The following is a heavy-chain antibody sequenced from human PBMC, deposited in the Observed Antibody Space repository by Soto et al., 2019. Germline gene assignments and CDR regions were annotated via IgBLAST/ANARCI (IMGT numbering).Heavy chain of an antibody. D-gene: IGHD6-13*01. Sequence: QTGGSLRLSCAASGFTFSSYEMNWVRQAPGKGLEWVSYISSSGSTIYYADSVKGRFTISRDNAKNSLYLQMNSLRAEDTAVYYCARTSIAAAGQSGMDVWGQGTTVTVSS. V-gene: IGHV3-48*03. CDR2: ISSSGSTI. CDR3: ARTSIAAAGQSGMDV. J-gene: IGHJ6*02. CDR1: GFTFSSYE.